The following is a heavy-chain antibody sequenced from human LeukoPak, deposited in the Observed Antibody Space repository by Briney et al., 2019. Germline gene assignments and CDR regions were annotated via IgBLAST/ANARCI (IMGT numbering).Heavy chain of an antibody. J-gene: IGHJ4*02. D-gene: IGHD6-19*01. V-gene: IGHV4-59*08. Sequence: SETLSLTCTISGDSINGHYWSWIRQPPGKRLEWIGDIHYRGSTNYNLSLKSRVTISVDTSKNHLSLNLTSVLAADTAIYYCARRDTGWNYCDYWGQGILVTVSS. CDR2: IHYRGST. CDR3: ARRDTGWNYCDY. CDR1: GDSINGHY.